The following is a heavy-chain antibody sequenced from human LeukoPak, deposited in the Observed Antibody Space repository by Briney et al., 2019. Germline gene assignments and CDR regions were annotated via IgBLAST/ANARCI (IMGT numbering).Heavy chain of an antibody. J-gene: IGHJ6*03. Sequence: GASVKVSCKASGYTFRRYYMHWVRQAPGQGLEWMGLINPTGGSTSYAQKFQGRVMMTSDMSTSTVYMELSSLRSDATAVYFCAREGRAIGDPKDYFYYYYYMDVWGKGTTVSVSS. CDR2: INPTGGST. D-gene: IGHD2-21*01. V-gene: IGHV1-46*01. CDR1: GYTFRRYY. CDR3: AREGRAIGDPKDYFYYYYYMDV.